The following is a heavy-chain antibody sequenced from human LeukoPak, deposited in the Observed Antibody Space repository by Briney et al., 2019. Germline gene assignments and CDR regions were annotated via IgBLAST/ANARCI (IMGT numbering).Heavy chain of an antibody. CDR3: ARGHIWAFDL. Sequence: GGSLRLSCAASGFTFSTYWMSWVRQAAGKGLEWVGNIKPGGSARFYVDSMKGRFTISRDNAKNSLYLEMNSLRGEDTAVYYCARGHIWAFDLWGQGTMVTASS. J-gene: IGHJ3*01. CDR1: GFTFSTYW. D-gene: IGHD2-21*01. V-gene: IGHV3-7*05. CDR2: IKPGGSAR.